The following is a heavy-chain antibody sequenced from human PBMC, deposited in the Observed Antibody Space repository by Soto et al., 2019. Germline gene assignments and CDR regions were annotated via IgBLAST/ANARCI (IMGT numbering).Heavy chain of an antibody. CDR3: AKGSYYDASSAYDTPGVFYNYFGLDV. CDR2: IIHSVDAA. CDR1: GGTFNNYA. V-gene: IGHV1-69*01. D-gene: IGHD3-22*01. J-gene: IGHJ6*02. Sequence: QLQLVQSGAEVKKPGSSVKVSCKASGGTFNNYAISWVRQAPGQGLEWVGGIIHSVDAANYAQKFQGSVTIAADQSTGTDYVELSRLRSEDKAVYFCAKGSYYDASSAYDTPGVFYNYFGLDVWGQGTTVTVSS.